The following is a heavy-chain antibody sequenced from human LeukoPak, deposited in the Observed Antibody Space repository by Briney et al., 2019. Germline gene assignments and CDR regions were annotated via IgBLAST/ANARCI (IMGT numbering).Heavy chain of an antibody. CDR1: GFTFSDCY. CDR2: ISPSDNTI. J-gene: IGHJ5*02. V-gene: IGHV3-11*04. Sequence: SGGSLRLSCAASGFTFSDCYMSWIRQAPGKGLEWVSYISPSDNTIYYADSVKGRFTISRDNAKNSLYLQMNSLRAEDTAVYYCARVLVRGVIESCFDPWGQGTLVTVSS. CDR3: ARVLVRGVIESCFDP. D-gene: IGHD3-10*01.